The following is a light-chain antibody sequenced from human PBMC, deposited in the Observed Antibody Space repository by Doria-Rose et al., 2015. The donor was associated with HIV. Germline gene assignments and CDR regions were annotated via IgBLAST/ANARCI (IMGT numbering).Light chain of an antibody. CDR3: QQSYSTPPT. J-gene: IGKJ4*01. Sequence: DIQVTQSPSSLSASVGDRVTITCRASQSTGSSLNWYQQKPGKATKLLIYAASSLHNGVPSRFSGSGSGTDFTLTISSLQPEDFATYFCQQSYSTPPTFGGGTKVEIK. CDR1: QSTGSS. CDR2: AAS. V-gene: IGKV1-39*01.